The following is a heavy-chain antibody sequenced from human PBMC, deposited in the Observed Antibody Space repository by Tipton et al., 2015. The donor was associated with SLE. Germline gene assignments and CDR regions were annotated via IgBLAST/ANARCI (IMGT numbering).Heavy chain of an antibody. D-gene: IGHD6-6*01. CDR3: ARVVWQLAGGDY. J-gene: IGHJ4*02. V-gene: IGHV3-7*01. CDR1: GFTFSSDW. CDR2: INQDGNTK. Sequence: SLRLSCAASGFTFSSDWMNWVRQAPGKGLEWVAMINQDGNTKHYVDSVKGRFTISRDNAKNSLFLQMNSLRVEDTAVYYCARVVWQLAGGDYWGQGTPVTVSS.